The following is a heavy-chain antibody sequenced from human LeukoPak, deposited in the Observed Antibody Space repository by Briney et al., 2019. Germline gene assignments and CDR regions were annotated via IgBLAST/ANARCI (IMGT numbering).Heavy chain of an antibody. D-gene: IGHD3-22*01. V-gene: IGHV3-33*06. J-gene: IGHJ6*02. CDR2: IWYDGSNK. Sequence: GRSLRLSCAASGFTFSSYGMHWVRQAPGKGLEWVAVIWYDGSNKYYADSVKGRFTISRDNSKNTLYLQMNSLRAEDTAVYYCAKASPDYYYDSSGPPLGMDVWGQGTTVTVSS. CDR1: GFTFSSYG. CDR3: AKASPDYYYDSSGPPLGMDV.